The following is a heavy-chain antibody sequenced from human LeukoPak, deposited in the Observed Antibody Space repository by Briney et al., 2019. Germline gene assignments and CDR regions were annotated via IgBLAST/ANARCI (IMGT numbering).Heavy chain of an antibody. CDR1: GGSISTYY. CDR2: IYYSGST. CDR3: ARAGRGVLSNFDY. D-gene: IGHD4/OR15-4a*01. Sequence: SETLSLTCTVSGGSISTYYWSWIRQPPAKGLEWIGDIYYSGSTNYNPSLKSRVTISVDTSKNQFSLKLSSVTAADTAVYYCARAGRGVLSNFDYWGQGTLVTVSS. V-gene: IGHV4-59*01. J-gene: IGHJ4*02.